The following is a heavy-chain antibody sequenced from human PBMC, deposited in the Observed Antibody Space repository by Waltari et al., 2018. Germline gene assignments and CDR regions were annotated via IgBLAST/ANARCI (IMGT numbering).Heavy chain of an antibody. D-gene: IGHD3-10*01. CDR2: FDPEDGET. Sequence: QVQLLQSGAEVKKTGASVKLSCKVFGYTLTEFSIHWVRQDPGKGLEWMGGFDPEDGETIYAQKFQGRVTMTEDTSTDTAYMELSSLRSEDTAMYYCAKPGRYYYGSRSAFDYWGQGTLVTVSS. J-gene: IGHJ4*02. CDR3: AKPGRYYYGSRSAFDY. V-gene: IGHV1-24*01. CDR1: GYTLTEFS.